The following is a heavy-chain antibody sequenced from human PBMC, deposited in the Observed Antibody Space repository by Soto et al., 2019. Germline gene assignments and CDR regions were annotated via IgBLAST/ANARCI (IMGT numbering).Heavy chain of an antibody. CDR3: AKDRYSGTYPTDFDY. D-gene: IGHD1-26*01. J-gene: IGHJ4*02. Sequence: PGGSLRLSCAGSGFTFSSYGIHWVRQAPGKGLEWVALISYDGGNEKYTESVKDRFTISRDDSHNVAYLQMSSLRTEDTAMYYCAKDRYSGTYPTDFDYWGQGGLVTVSS. CDR1: GFTFSSYG. V-gene: IGHV3-30*18. CDR2: ISYDGGNE.